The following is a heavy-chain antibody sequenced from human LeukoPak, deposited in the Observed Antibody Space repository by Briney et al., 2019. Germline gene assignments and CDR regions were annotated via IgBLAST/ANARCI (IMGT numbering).Heavy chain of an antibody. V-gene: IGHV3-33*01. D-gene: IGHD6-13*01. Sequence: PGRSLRLSCAASGFTFSSYGMHWVRQAPGKGLEWVAVIWYDGSNKYYADSMKGRFTISRDNSKDTLYLQMNSLRAEDTAVYYCARQKGIAAAGTWWFDPWGQGTLVTVSS. CDR1: GFTFSSYG. CDR2: IWYDGSNK. CDR3: ARQKGIAAAGTWWFDP. J-gene: IGHJ5*02.